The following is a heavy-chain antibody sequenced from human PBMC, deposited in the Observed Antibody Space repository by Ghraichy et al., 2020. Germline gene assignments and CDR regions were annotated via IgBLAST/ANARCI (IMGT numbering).Heavy chain of an antibody. J-gene: IGHJ5*02. D-gene: IGHD4-17*01. CDR1: GGSISSSY. Sequence: SETLSLTCTVSGGSISSSYYSWIRQPAGKGLEWIGHIYTSGSTNYNPSLKSRVSMSVDTSKKHFSLKLSSVTAADTAVYYCARHTVTDWLDPWGQGTLVTVAS. CDR3: ARHTVTDWLDP. V-gene: IGHV4-4*07. CDR2: IYTSGST.